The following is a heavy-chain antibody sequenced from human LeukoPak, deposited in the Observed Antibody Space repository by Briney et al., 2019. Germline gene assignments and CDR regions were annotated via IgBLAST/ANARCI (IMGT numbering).Heavy chain of an antibody. V-gene: IGHV1-69*01. CDR1: VGTLSSFA. J-gene: IGHJ4*02. CDR3: ARSVNYPPVLRFLEWLLY. D-gene: IGHD3-3*01. CDR2: IIPIFGTA. Sequence: SVKLSCKASVGTLSSFAISCVRQAPGQGLEWRGGIIPIFGTANYTQKFQGRVTITAHESTRTADMEMSSLSSEDTAVYYCARSVNYPPVLRFLEWLLYWGQGTLVTVSS.